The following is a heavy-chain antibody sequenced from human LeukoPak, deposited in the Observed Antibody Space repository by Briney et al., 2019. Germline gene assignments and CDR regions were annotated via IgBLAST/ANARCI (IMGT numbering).Heavy chain of an antibody. CDR2: ISSSGTYI. J-gene: IGHJ6*04. Sequence: PGGSLRLSCAASGFTFSTYIINWVRQAPGKGLEWVSSISSSGTYIYYADSVKGRFTISRDNAKKSLYLQMNSLRAEDTAVYYCASLTLWGKGTTVTVSS. V-gene: IGHV3-21*01. CDR3: ASLTL. CDR1: GFTFSTYI.